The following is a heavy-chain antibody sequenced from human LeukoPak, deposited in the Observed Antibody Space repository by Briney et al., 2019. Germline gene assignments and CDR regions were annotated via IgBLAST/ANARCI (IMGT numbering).Heavy chain of an antibody. CDR3: SRRNGDYDILTGLEDY. CDR1: GYTFTSYG. J-gene: IGHJ4*02. D-gene: IGHD3-9*01. CDR2: ISAYNGNT. V-gene: IGHV1-18*01. Sequence: ASVKVSCKASGYTFTSYGISWVPQAPGQGLEWMGWISAYNGNTNYAQKLQGRVTMTTDTSTSTAYMELRSLRSDDTAVYFCSRRNGDYDILTGLEDYWGQGTLVTVSS.